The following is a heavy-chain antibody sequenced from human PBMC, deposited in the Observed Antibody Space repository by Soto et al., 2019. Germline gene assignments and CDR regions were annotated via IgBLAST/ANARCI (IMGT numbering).Heavy chain of an antibody. Sequence: QVQLVQSGAEVKKPGASVKVSCKASGYTFANYGISWVRRAPGQGLEWMAWISAYNGNTNHAQKLQGRVTLTTDTSMSTAYFELSSLRSDDTAVYYCARDYRTAGHGSYAYFDYWGQGTLLTVSS. CDR1: GYTFANYG. D-gene: IGHD6-25*01. CDR2: ISAYNGNT. J-gene: IGHJ4*02. CDR3: ARDYRTAGHGSYAYFDY. V-gene: IGHV1-18*01.